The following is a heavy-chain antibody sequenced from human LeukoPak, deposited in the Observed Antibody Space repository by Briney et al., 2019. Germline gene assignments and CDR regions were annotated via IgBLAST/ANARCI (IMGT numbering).Heavy chain of an antibody. CDR3: ARIPLCGGDCYSDY. V-gene: IGHV3-48*03. J-gene: IGHJ4*02. CDR2: ISSSGSTI. D-gene: IGHD2-21*02. CDR1: GFTFSSYE. Sequence: PGGSLRLSCAASGFTFSSYEMNWARQAPGKGLEWVSYISSSGSTIYYADSVKGRFTISRDNAKNSLYLQMNSLRAEDTAVYYCARIPLCGGDCYSDYWGQGTLVTVSS.